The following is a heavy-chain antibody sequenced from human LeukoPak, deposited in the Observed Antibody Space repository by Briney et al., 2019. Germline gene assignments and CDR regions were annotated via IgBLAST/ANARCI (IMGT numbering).Heavy chain of an antibody. D-gene: IGHD2/OR15-2a*01. CDR3: TRKGSQWDFLVDY. CDR1: NFAFSTYA. V-gene: IGHV3-21*01. J-gene: IGHJ4*02. Sequence: GGSLRLSCAASNFAFSTYAMSWVRQAPGKGLEWVSSITSSGRYIYYADSVKGRFTISRDNSENSLYLQMDSLTAEDTAVYYCTRKGSQWDFLVDYWGQGTRVAVSP. CDR2: ITSSGRYI.